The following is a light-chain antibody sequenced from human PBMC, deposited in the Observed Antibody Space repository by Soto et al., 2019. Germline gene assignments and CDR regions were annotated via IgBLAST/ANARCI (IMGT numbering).Light chain of an antibody. V-gene: IGKV3-15*01. CDR2: DAS. J-gene: IGKJ4*01. CDR3: QLYNRLPLS. Sequence: EIGRTQSPSTLSVSPVERAMLSCRASQGISSTLAWYQKKPGHPPKLLIYDASTRATGVPARLSGGGSGTEFTLTINSLQSEDVAVYYCQLYNRLPLSFGGGTKVDIK. CDR1: QGISST.